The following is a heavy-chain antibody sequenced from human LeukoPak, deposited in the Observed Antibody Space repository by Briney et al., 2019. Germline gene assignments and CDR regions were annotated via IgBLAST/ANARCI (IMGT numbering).Heavy chain of an antibody. CDR3: ARGSDFVWGSYRPYFDY. J-gene: IGHJ4*02. V-gene: IGHV3-21*01. Sequence: TGGSLRLSCVASAFTFRTYSMHWVRQAPGKGLEWVSSISGSTSYIYYADSVRGRFTISRDNAKNSLYLQMNSLRAEDTAVYYCARGSDFVWGSYRPYFDYWGQGTLVTVSS. CDR1: AFTFRTYS. D-gene: IGHD3-16*02. CDR2: ISGSTSYI.